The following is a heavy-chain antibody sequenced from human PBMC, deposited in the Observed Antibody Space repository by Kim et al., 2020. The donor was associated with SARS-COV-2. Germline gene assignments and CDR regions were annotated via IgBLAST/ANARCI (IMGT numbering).Heavy chain of an antibody. J-gene: IGHJ4*02. V-gene: IGHV6-1*01. CDR1: GDSVSSYNAA. CDR3: AREATGGLDYFDY. CDR2: TYYRSKWFS. D-gene: IGHD1-26*01. Sequence: SQTLSLTCVISGDSVSSYNAAWNWIRQSPSRGLEWLGRTYYRSKWFSDYAVSVRSRITINSDTSKNQFSLRLNSAIPEDTAVYYCAREATGGLDYFDYWGQGTLVTVSS.